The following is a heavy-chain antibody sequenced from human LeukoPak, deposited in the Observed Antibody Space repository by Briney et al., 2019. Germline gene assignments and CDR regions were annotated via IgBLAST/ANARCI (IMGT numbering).Heavy chain of an antibody. V-gene: IGHV1-8*01. D-gene: IGHD2-2*01. CDR2: MNPNSGNT. Sequence: EASVEVSCKASGYTFTSYGINWVRQATGQGLEWMGWMNPNSGNTDYAQKFQGRLTMTRNTSITTAYMELSSLRSEDTAVYYCARRYCSSTSCRFDPWGQGTLVTVSS. CDR3: ARRYCSSTSCRFDP. CDR1: GYTFTSYG. J-gene: IGHJ5*02.